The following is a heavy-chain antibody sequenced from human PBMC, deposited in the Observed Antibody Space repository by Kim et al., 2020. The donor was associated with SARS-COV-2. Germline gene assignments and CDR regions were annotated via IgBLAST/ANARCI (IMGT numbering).Heavy chain of an antibody. CDR1: GGSISNSRSY. D-gene: IGHD3-16*01. V-gene: IGHV4-39*01. CDR3: VTRAENFYVEIDC. CDR2: IYYRGST. Sequence: SETLSLTCSISGGSISNSRSYWGWIRQPPGKGLEWIGSIYYRGSTYYNPSLKSRVTISIDMSKNQFSLKLSSVTAADTAVDYCVTRAENFYVEIDCWGQGTLVTVSS. J-gene: IGHJ4*02.